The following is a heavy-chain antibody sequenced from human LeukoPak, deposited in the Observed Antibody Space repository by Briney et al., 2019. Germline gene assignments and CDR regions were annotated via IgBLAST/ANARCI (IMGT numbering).Heavy chain of an antibody. CDR3: ARGFPLRFLEWLLVY. CDR2: ISAYNGNT. D-gene: IGHD3-3*01. CDR1: GYTFTSYG. J-gene: IGHJ4*02. Sequence: ASVKVSCKASGYTFTSYGISWVRQAPGQGLEWMGWISAYNGNTNYAQKLQGRVTMTTDTSTSTAYMELRSLRSDDTAVYYCARGFPLRFLEWLLVYWGQGTLVTVSS. V-gene: IGHV1-18*01.